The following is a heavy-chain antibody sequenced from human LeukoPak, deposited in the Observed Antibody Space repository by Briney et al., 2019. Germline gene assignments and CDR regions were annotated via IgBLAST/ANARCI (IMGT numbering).Heavy chain of an antibody. J-gene: IGHJ5*02. V-gene: IGHV4-39*01. D-gene: IGHD1-1*01. CDR1: GGSIISRSSY. CDR3: ARNCSTTGTSLPKYIEYDT. CDR2: IYYSGST. Sequence: PSETLSLTCTVSGGSIISRSSYWGWIRQPQGKGLEWIGSIYYSGSTHYNPSLKSRVTISVDTSKNQLFLKMSSVTAADTAVYYCARNCSTTGTSLPKYIEYDTWGQGTLVTVSS.